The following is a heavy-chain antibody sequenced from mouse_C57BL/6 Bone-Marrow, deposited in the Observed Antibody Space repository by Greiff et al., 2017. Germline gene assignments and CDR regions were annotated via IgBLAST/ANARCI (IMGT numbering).Heavy chain of an antibody. V-gene: IGHV5-9-1*02. D-gene: IGHD2-4*01. Sequence: DVMLVESGEGLVKPGGSLKLSCAASGFTFSSYAMSWVRQTPEKRLEWVAYISSGGDYIYYADTVKGRVTISRDKARNTLYLKMSSLKSEDTAMYYCTRDHGGSMITTFAYWGQGTLVTVSA. CDR2: ISSGGDYI. CDR3: TRDHGGSMITTFAY. J-gene: IGHJ3*01. CDR1: GFTFSSYA.